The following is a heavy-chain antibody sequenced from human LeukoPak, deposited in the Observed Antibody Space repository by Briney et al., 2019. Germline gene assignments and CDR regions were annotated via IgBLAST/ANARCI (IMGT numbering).Heavy chain of an antibody. CDR2: ISSSSSYI. V-gene: IGHV3-21*01. CDR3: ARAINAVGATTRYYFDY. J-gene: IGHJ4*02. Sequence: GGSLRLSCAASGFTFSSYSMNWVRQAPGKGLEWVSSISSSSSYIHYADSVKGRFTISRDNAKNSLYLQMNSLRAEDTAVYYCARAINAVGATTRYYFDYWGQGTLVTVSS. D-gene: IGHD1-26*01. CDR1: GFTFSSYS.